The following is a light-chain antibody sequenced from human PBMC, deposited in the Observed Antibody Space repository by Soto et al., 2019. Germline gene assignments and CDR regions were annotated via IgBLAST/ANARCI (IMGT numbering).Light chain of an antibody. CDR1: QNIKNY. CDR3: QHYENLPT. J-gene: IGKJ5*01. V-gene: IGKV1-33*01. Sequence: DIQMTQSPSTLSASLGDRVTITCQASQNIKNYLNWYQQKPGRAPKLLIYDASNLEAGVPSRFRGSGSGTDFTFTISRMTPEDIATYYCQHYENLPTFGQGTRLEIK. CDR2: DAS.